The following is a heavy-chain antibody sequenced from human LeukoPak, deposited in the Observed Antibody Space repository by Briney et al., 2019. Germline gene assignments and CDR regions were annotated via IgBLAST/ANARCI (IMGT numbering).Heavy chain of an antibody. CDR2: INPNSGNA. V-gene: IGHV1-8*01. D-gene: IGHD1-26*01. CDR3: ARALAWGGSSYSYYYMDV. CDR1: GYTFRDYD. Sequence: ASVKVSCKASGYTFRDYDINWVRQATGQGLEWMGWINPNSGNAGYAQKFQGRVTMTRNTSISTAYMELSSLRSEDTAVYYCARALAWGGSSYSYYYMDVWDKGTTVTVSS. J-gene: IGHJ6*03.